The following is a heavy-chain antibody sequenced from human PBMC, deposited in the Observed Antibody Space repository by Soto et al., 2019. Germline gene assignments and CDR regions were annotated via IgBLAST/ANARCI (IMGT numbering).Heavy chain of an antibody. CDR3: GRDFGSGHGDL. CDR1: EGFFTKPYW. Sequence: PGESLKISCQTYEGFFTKPYWITWVRQMPGKGLEWVARIDPSSSYTTYNPSLRGHVFSSVDRSINTAYLQWPSLKTSDAAIYFCGRDFGSGHGDLWGQGTQVTVSS. V-gene: IGHV5-10-1*01. J-gene: IGHJ5*02. CDR2: IDPSSSYT. D-gene: IGHD1-26*01.